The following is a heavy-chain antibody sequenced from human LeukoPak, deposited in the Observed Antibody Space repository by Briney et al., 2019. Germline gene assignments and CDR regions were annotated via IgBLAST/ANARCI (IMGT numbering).Heavy chain of an antibody. CDR2: IIPIFGTA. CDR1: GYTFTSYG. Sequence: VASVKVSCKASGYTFTSYGISWVRQAPGQGLEWMGGIIPIFGTANYAQKFQGRVTITADESTSTAYMELSSLRSEDTAVYYCARDNRGSVPYGMDVWGQGTTVTVSS. D-gene: IGHD7-27*01. J-gene: IGHJ6*02. CDR3: ARDNRGSVPYGMDV. V-gene: IGHV1-69*13.